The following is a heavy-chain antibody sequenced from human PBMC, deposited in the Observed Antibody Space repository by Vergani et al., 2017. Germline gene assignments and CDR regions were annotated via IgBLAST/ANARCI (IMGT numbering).Heavy chain of an antibody. CDR1: GFTFSSYA. V-gene: IGHV3-30-3*01. CDR3: ARDTGDSGYFDY. Sequence: QVQLVESGGGVVQPGRSLRLSCAASGFTFSSYAMHWVRQAPGKGLEWVAVISYDGSNKYYADSVKGRFTISRDNSKNTLYLQMNSLRAEDTAVYYCARDTGDSGYFDYWGQGTLVTVSS. CDR2: ISYDGSNK. J-gene: IGHJ4*02. D-gene: IGHD7-27*01.